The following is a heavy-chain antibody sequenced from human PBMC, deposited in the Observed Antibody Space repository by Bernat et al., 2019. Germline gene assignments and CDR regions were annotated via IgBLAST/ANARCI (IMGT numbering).Heavy chain of an antibody. CDR1: GFTVSSNY. J-gene: IGHJ4*02. CDR3: ARDDTTVTGYY. CDR2: IHSGGST. V-gene: IGHV3-53*02. D-gene: IGHD4-17*01. Sequence: EVQLVETGGGLIQPGGSLRLSCAASGFTVSSNYMSWVRQAPGKGLEWVSVIHSGGSTYYADSVKGRFTISRDNSKNTLYLQMNSLRAEDTAVYYCARDDTTVTGYYWGQGTLVTVSS.